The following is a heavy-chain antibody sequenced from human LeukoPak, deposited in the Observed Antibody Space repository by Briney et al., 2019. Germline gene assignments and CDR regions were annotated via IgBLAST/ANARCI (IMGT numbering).Heavy chain of an antibody. CDR3: AREPEYSGSYFYY. CDR2: ISSSGSDI. V-gene: IGHV3-11*01. J-gene: IGHJ4*02. D-gene: IGHD1-26*01. CDR1: GFTFSDYY. Sequence: GGSLRLSCVASGFTFSDYYMTWIRQAPGKGLEWVSYISSSGSDIYNADSVKGRFTISRDNAKNSLYLQMNSLRAEDTAVYYCAREPEYSGSYFYYWGQGTLVTVSS.